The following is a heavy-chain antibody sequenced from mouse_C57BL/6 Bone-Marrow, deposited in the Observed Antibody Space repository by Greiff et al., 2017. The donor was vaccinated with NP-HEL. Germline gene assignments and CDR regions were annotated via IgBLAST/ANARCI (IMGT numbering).Heavy chain of an antibody. CDR2: ISYDGSN. CDR1: GYSITSGYY. CDR3: ARETDITTVVAPYYAMDY. J-gene: IGHJ4*01. Sequence: EVQLQQSGPGLVKPSQSLSLTCSVTGYSITSGYYWNWIRQFPGNKLEWMGYISYDGSNNYNPSLKNRISITRDTSKNQFFLKLNSVTTEDTATYYCARETDITTVVAPYYAMDYWGQGTSVTVSS. D-gene: IGHD1-1*01. V-gene: IGHV3-6*01.